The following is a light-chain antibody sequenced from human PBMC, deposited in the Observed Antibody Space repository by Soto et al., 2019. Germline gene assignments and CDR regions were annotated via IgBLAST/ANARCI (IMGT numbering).Light chain of an antibody. J-gene: IGKJ1*01. V-gene: IGKV2-28*01. CDR2: LGS. CDR1: QRLLHSNGLNS. Sequence: DIVMTQSPLSLPVTPGEPDSISCRSSQRLLHSNGLNSFYWNLQKPGQSPQLLVYLGSNRASGVPDRFSGSGSGTNFTLKISRVEAEDVRIYYCMQALQTPWTFGQGTKVEIK. CDR3: MQALQTPWT.